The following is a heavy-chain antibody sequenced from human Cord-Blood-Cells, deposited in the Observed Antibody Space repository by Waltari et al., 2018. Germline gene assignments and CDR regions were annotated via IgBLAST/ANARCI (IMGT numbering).Heavy chain of an antibody. J-gene: IGHJ4*02. D-gene: IGHD3-16*01. V-gene: IGHV4-39*01. Sequence: QLQLQESGPGLVKPSETLSRTCTVSGGSISISSHYWGWIRQPPGKGLEWIGSIYYSGSTYYNPSLKSRVTISVDTSKNQFSLKLSSVTAADTAVYYCARHGGVIGYWGQGTLVTVSS. CDR1: GGSISISSHY. CDR2: IYYSGST. CDR3: ARHGGVIGY.